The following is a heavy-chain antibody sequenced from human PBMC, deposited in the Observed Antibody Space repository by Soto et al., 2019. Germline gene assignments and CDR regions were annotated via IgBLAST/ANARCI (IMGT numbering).Heavy chain of an antibody. CDR2: IYHSGST. J-gene: IGHJ4*02. D-gene: IGHD3-22*01. Sequence: WETLSLTCAVSGGSISSSNWWSWVRQPPGKGLEWIGEIYHSGSTNYNPSLKSRVTISVDKSKNQFSLELSSVTAADTAVYYCARGYDSSGLRIDYWGQGTLVTVSS. CDR1: GGSISSSNW. V-gene: IGHV4-4*02. CDR3: ARGYDSSGLRIDY.